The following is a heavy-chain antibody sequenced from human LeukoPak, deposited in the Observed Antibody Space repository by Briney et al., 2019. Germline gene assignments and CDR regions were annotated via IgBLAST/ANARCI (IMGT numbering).Heavy chain of an antibody. CDR1: GGSVSSGSYY. CDR2: IYYSGST. D-gene: IGHD6-19*01. Sequence: PSETLSLTCTVSGGSVSSGSYYWSWIRQPPGKGLEWIGYIYYSGSTNYNPSLQRRLTISVATSKNQFSLKLSSVTAADTAVYYCARLIYLAVAGTTSGCFDYWGQGTLVTVPS. V-gene: IGHV4-61*01. CDR3: ARLIYLAVAGTTSGCFDY. J-gene: IGHJ4*02.